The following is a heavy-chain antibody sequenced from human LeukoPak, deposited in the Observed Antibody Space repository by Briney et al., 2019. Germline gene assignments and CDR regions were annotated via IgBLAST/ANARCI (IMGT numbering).Heavy chain of an antibody. J-gene: IGHJ4*02. D-gene: IGHD7-27*01. CDR3: ARVANWVNSYFDY. CDR2: TYSGGNT. Sequence: PGGSLRLSCAASGFTVSSSYMSWVRQAPGKGLEWVSVTYSGGNTYYADSVKGRFTISRDNSKNTLYLQMNSLRAEDTAVYYCARVANWVNSYFDYWGQGTLVTVSS. V-gene: IGHV3-66*01. CDR1: GFTVSSSY.